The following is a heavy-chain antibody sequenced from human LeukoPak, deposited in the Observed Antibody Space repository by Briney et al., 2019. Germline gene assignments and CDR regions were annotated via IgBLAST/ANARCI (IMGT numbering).Heavy chain of an antibody. Sequence: GALRLSCAASGFTFSSYGMHWVRQAPGKGLEWVAVIWYDGSNKYYADSVKGRFTISRDNSKNTLYLQMNSLRAEDTAVYYCARDRHYGSGSYHSCAFDIWGQGTMVTVSS. V-gene: IGHV3-33*01. J-gene: IGHJ3*02. CDR2: IWYDGSNK. CDR1: GFTFSSYG. CDR3: ARDRHYGSGSYHSCAFDI. D-gene: IGHD3-10*01.